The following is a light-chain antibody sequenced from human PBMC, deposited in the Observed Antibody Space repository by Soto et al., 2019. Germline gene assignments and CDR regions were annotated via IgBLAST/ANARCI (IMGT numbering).Light chain of an antibody. CDR3: SSHNPIGTLQI. Sequence: QSALTQPTSVSGSPGQSITISCTGNSNDIGSYDYVSWYQQHPGKAPKLMIYAVSTRTSGVSNRFSGSKSGNTASLTISGLQAEDEADYYCSSHNPIGTLQIFGPGTKLTVL. J-gene: IGLJ1*01. V-gene: IGLV2-14*01. CDR2: AVS. CDR1: SNDIGSYDY.